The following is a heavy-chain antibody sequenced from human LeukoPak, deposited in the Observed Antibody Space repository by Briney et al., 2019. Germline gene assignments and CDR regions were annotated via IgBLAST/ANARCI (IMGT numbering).Heavy chain of an antibody. CDR3: ARATLYSSSSRGNYYYYYMDV. D-gene: IGHD6-6*01. Sequence: SETLSLTCTVSGGSISSYYWSWIRQPPGKGLEWIGYIYYSGSTNYNPSLKSRVTISVDTSKNQFSLKLSSVTAADTAVYYCARATLYSSSSRGNYYYYYMDVWGKGTTVTVSS. CDR1: GGSISSYY. CDR2: IYYSGST. V-gene: IGHV4-59*01. J-gene: IGHJ6*03.